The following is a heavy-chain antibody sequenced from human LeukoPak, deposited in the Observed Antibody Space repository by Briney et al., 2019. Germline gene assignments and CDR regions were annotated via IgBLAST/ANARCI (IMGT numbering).Heavy chain of an antibody. CDR1: GASISSSTDY. CDR2: VFYSGST. V-gene: IGHV4-39*02. Sequence: PSETLSLTCTVSGASISSSTDYWGWIRQPPGKGLEWIGNVFYSGSTLYNPSLQSRVTISVDTSKNHFSLKLRSVTAADTAVYYCARVPAIVVTGLYYYGMDVWGQGTTVTVSS. J-gene: IGHJ6*02. CDR3: ARVPAIVVTGLYYYGMDV. D-gene: IGHD6-19*01.